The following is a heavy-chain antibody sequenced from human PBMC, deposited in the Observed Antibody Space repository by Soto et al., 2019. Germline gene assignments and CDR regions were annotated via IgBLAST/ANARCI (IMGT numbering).Heavy chain of an antibody. CDR1: GFTFSSYS. CDR2: ISSSNSYI. J-gene: IGHJ4*02. V-gene: IGHV3-21*01. Sequence: GGSLRLSCAASGFTFSSYSMNLVRQAPGKGLEWGSSISSSNSYIYYADSVKGRFTISSDNAKNSLYLQMNSLRAEDTAVYYCARDRSTIFGVVTIFDYWGQGTLVTVSS. D-gene: IGHD3-3*01. CDR3: ARDRSTIFGVVTIFDY.